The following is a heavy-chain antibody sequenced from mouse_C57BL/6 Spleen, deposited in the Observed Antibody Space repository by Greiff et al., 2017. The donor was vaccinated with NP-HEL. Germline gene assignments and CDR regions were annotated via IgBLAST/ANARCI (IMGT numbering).Heavy chain of an antibody. D-gene: IGHD1-1*01. J-gene: IGHJ1*03. CDR1: GYTFTDYN. CDR3: ASYYYGSRGGWYFDV. Sequence: EVQLQQSGPELVKPGASVKMSCKASGYTFTDYNMHWVKQSHGKSLEWIGYINPNNGGTSYNQKFKGKATLTVNKSSSTAYMELRSLTSEDSAVYYCASYYYGSRGGWYFDVWGTGTTVTVSS. V-gene: IGHV1-22*01. CDR2: INPNNGGT.